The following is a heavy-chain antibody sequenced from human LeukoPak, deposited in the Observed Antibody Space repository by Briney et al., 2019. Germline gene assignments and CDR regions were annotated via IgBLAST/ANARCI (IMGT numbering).Heavy chain of an antibody. J-gene: IGHJ4*02. CDR2: IYYSGST. Sequence: PSETLSLTCTVSAGSISSYYWSWIRQPPGKGLEWIGYIYYSGSTNYNPSLKSRVTISVDTSKNQFSLKLSSVTAADTAVYYCATTYYDFWSAPFDYWGQGTLVTVSS. D-gene: IGHD3-3*01. CDR3: ATTYYDFWSAPFDY. V-gene: IGHV4-59*01. CDR1: AGSISSYY.